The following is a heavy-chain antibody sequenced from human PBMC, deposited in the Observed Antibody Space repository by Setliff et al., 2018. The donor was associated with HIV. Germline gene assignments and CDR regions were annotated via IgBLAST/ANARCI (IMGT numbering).Heavy chain of an antibody. D-gene: IGHD2-2*01. Sequence: SETLSLTCAVYGGSFSGYYWGWIRQPPGKGLEWIGSIYHSGSTYYNPSLKSRVTISVDTSKNQFSLKLSSVTAADTAVYYCARGSNPDSPGFIAYWYFDLWGRGTLVTVSS. CDR1: GGSFSGYY. CDR3: ARGSNPDSPGFIAYWYFDL. J-gene: IGHJ2*01. V-gene: IGHV4-38-2*01. CDR2: IYHSGST.